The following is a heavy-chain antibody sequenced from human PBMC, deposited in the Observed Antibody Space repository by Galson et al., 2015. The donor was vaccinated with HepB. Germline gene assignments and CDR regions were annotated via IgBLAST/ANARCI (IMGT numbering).Heavy chain of an antibody. V-gene: IGHV3-21*06. J-gene: IGHJ3*01. D-gene: IGHD6-19*01. CDR3: ARAVIAVL. Sequence: SLRLSCAASGFTFSAYSMNWVRQAPGKGLEWVSSISSSSNDNTYAASVKGRFTISRDNAKNSLYLQMNSLRAEDKAIYYCARAVIAVLWGQGTMVTVSS. CDR2: ISSSSNDN. CDR1: GFTFSAYS.